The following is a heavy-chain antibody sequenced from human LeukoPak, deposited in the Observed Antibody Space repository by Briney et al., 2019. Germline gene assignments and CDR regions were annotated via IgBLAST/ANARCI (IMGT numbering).Heavy chain of an antibody. Sequence: ASVKVSCKASGYTYTSYYMHWVRQAPGQGLEWMGIINPSGGSTSYAQKFQGRVTMTRDTSTSTVYMELSSLRSEDTAVYYCASGGYSGLDWFDPWGQGTLVTVSS. D-gene: IGHD5-12*01. CDR1: GYTYTSYY. V-gene: IGHV1-46*01. CDR2: INPSGGST. CDR3: ASGGYSGLDWFDP. J-gene: IGHJ5*02.